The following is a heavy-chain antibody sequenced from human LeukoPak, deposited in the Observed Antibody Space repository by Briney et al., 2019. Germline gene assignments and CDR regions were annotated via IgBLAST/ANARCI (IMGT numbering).Heavy chain of an antibody. V-gene: IGHV3-7*04. J-gene: IGHJ4*02. Sequence: GGSLRLSCAASGFTFSNYWMNWVRQAPGKGLEWVANIKEDGSEKYHVDSVKGRFIISRDNAKNSLYQQMNSLRAEDTAVYYCARDSQHLNFDYWGQGTLVTVSS. CDR3: ARDSQHLNFDY. CDR1: GFTFSNYW. CDR2: IKEDGSEK. D-gene: IGHD3-3*02.